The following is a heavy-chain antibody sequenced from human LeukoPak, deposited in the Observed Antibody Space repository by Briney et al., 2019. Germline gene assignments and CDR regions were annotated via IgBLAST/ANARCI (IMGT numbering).Heavy chain of an antibody. CDR1: GGSISSYY. V-gene: IGHV4-4*07. CDR3: ATGEYGGNRYNWFDP. Sequence: SETLSLTCTVSGGSISSYYWSWIRQPAGKGLEWIGRIYTSGSTNYNPSLKSRVTMSVDTSKNQFSLKLSSVTAADTAVYYCATGEYGGNRYNWFDPWGQGTLVTVSS. CDR2: IYTSGST. J-gene: IGHJ5*02. D-gene: IGHD4/OR15-4a*01.